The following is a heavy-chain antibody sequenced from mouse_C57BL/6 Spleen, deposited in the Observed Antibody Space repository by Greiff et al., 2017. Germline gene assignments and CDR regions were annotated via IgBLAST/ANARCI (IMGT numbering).Heavy chain of an antibody. D-gene: IGHD1-1*01. CDR3: ARSIPRYFGSSSFAY. V-gene: IGHV1-64*01. J-gene: IGHJ3*01. Sequence: VQLQQPGAELVKPGASVKLSCKASGYTFTSYWMHWVKQRPGQGLEWIGMIHPNGGSTNYNEKFKSKATLTVDKSSSTAYMQLSSLTSEDSAVYYCARSIPRYFGSSSFAYWGQGTLVTVSA. CDR2: IHPNGGST. CDR1: GYTFTSYW.